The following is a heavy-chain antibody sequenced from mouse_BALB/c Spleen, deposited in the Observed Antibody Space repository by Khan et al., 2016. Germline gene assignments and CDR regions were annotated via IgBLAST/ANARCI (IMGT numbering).Heavy chain of an antibody. CDR2: ISYSGST. Sequence: EVQLQESGPGLVKPSQSLSLTCTVTGYPITSGYGWNWIRQFPGNKLEWMGYISYSGSTNYNPSLKSRISITRDTSKNQFFLQLNSVTTEDIATYYCARTARIKYWGQGTTLTVSS. J-gene: IGHJ2*01. D-gene: IGHD1-2*01. CDR1: GYPITSGYG. V-gene: IGHV3-2*02. CDR3: ARTARIKY.